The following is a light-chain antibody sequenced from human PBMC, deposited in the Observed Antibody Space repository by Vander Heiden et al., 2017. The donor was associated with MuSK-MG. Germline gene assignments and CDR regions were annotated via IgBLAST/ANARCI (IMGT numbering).Light chain of an antibody. CDR2: RNN. V-gene: IGLV1-44*01. CDR3: AAWDDSLNGHGV. J-gene: IGLJ2*01. CDR1: SSNIGSNT. Sequence: QSVLTQPPSASGTPGQRVTISCSGSSSNIGSNTVNWYQQLPGTAPKLLIYRNNQRPSGVPDRFSGSKSGTSASLAISGLQSEDEADEYCAAWDDSLNGHGVFGGGTKLTVL.